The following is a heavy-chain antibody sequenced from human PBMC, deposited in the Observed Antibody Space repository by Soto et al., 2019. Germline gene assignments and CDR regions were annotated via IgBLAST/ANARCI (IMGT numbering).Heavy chain of an antibody. V-gene: IGHV4-39*01. CDR2: IYYSGST. CDR1: GGSISSSSYY. Sequence: QLQLQESGPGLVKPSETLSLTCSVSGGSISSSSYYWGWIRQPPGEGLEWIGSIYYSGSTYYNPSLKSRVTISVDTSKNQFSLKLSSVTAADTVVYYCARSALGGSCYGDWGQGTLVTVSS. D-gene: IGHD2-15*01. CDR3: ARSALGGSCYGD. J-gene: IGHJ4*02.